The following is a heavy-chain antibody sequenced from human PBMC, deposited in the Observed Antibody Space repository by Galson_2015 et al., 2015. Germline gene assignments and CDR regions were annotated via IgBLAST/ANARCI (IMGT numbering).Heavy chain of an antibody. CDR3: ARGRGFIFDF. D-gene: IGHD3-10*01. CDR1: GFTFSSAA. V-gene: IGHV3-23*01. Sequence: SLRLSCAASGFTFSSAAMTWVRQVPGKGLEWVSVVSASGTNTYYADSVRGRFTISRDNSKNTVYLQMDYLTVDDTAVYYCARGRGFIFDFWGQGTLVTVSS. J-gene: IGHJ4*02. CDR2: VSASGTNT.